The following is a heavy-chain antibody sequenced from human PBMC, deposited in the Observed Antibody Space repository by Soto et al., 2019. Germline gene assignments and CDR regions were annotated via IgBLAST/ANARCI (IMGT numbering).Heavy chain of an antibody. J-gene: IGHJ6*02. CDR2: IIPIFGTA. CDR1: GGTFSSYA. Sequence: GASVKVSCKASGGTFSSYAISWVRQAPGQGLEWMGGIIPIFGTANYAQKFQGRVTITADESTSTAYMELSSLRSEDTAVYYCATFTWIGENSGYDPWYYYYGMDVWGQGTTVTVSS. CDR3: ATFTWIGENSGYDPWYYYYGMDV. V-gene: IGHV1-69*13. D-gene: IGHD5-12*01.